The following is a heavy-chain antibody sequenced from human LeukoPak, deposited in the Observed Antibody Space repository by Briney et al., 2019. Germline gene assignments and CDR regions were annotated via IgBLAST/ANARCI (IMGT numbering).Heavy chain of an antibody. D-gene: IGHD2-2*01. Sequence: GASVKVSCKASGYTFTIYGISWVRQAPGQGLEWMGWISAYNGNTNYAQKLQGRVTMTTDTSTSTAYMELRSLRSDDTAVYYCARDLNRSRYCSSTSCRYLPTFHSEFDYWGQGTLVTVSS. CDR2: ISAYNGNT. CDR1: GYTFTIYG. J-gene: IGHJ4*02. V-gene: IGHV1-18*01. CDR3: ARDLNRSRYCSSTSCRYLPTFHSEFDY.